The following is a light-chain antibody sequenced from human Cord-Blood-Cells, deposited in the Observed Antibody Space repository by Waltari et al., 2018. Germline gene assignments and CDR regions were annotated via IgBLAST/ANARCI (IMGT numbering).Light chain of an antibody. V-gene: IGLV2-23*01. Sequence: QSALTQPASVSGSPGQSITISCTGTSRAVGGYNLVPWYQQHPGKAPKLMIYEGSKRPSGVSNRFSGSKSGNTASLTISGLQAEDEADYYCCSYAGSSTSWVFGGGTKLTVL. CDR1: SRAVGGYNL. CDR2: EGS. CDR3: CSYAGSSTSWV. J-gene: IGLJ3*02.